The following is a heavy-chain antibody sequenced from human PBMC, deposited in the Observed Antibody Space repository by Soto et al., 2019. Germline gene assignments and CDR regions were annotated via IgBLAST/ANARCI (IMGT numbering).Heavy chain of an antibody. D-gene: IGHD3-3*01. CDR1: GFTFNTYA. CDR2: ISVSGIIT. Sequence: PGGSLRLSCAASGFTFNTYAMNWVRQAPGKGLEWVAEISVSGIITYYAPSVKGRFTISSDSSKNTLYLQMYSLRAEDTAIYYCAKSLSGFLSFGDFIYWGQGALVTVSS. V-gene: IGHV3-23*01. CDR3: AKSLSGFLSFGDFIY. J-gene: IGHJ4*02.